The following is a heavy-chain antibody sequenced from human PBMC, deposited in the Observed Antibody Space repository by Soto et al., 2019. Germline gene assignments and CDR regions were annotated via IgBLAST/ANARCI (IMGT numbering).Heavy chain of an antibody. Sequence: QVQLQESGPGLVKPSETLSLTCTVSGGSISSYYWSWIRQPPGKGLEWIGYIYYIGSTNYNPSLKTRAATSVATSKNPFSPELSTVTAADSAVDCCARPHASWAPGALVTVSS. V-gene: IGHV4-59*08. D-gene: IGHD2-2*01. CDR3: ARPHAS. CDR2: IYYIGST. CDR1: GGSISSYY. J-gene: IGHJ5*02.